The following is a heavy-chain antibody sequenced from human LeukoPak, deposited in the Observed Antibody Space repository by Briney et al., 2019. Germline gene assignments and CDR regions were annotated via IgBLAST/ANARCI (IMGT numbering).Heavy chain of an antibody. CDR3: ARGARRSGYDYLPYSKWYNWFDP. J-gene: IGHJ5*02. V-gene: IGHV3-30-3*01. Sequence: TGGSLRLSCAASGFTFSSYAMHWVRQAPGKGLEWVAVISYDGSNKYYADSVKGRFTISRDNSKNTLYLQMNSLRAEDTAVYYCARGARRSGYDYLPYSKWYNWFDPWGQGTLVTVSS. CDR1: GFTFSSYA. CDR2: ISYDGSNK. D-gene: IGHD5-12*01.